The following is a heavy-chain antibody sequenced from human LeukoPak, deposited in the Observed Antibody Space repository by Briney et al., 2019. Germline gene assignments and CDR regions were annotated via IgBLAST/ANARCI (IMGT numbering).Heavy chain of an antibody. Sequence: SKTLSLTCTVSGGSISDVGYYWGWIRQPPGKGLEWIGSIYYSGTTYYNPSLKSRVTISVDTSKNQFSLKLSSVTAADTAVYYCARRQLRWGRKNWFDPWGQGTLVTVSS. CDR1: GGSISDVGYY. CDR3: ARRQLRWGRKNWFDP. CDR2: IYYSGTT. D-gene: IGHD4-23*01. J-gene: IGHJ5*02. V-gene: IGHV4-39*01.